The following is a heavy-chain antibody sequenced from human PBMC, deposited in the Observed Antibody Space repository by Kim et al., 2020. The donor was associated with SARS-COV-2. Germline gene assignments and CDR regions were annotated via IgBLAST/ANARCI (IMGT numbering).Heavy chain of an antibody. J-gene: IGHJ4*02. V-gene: IGHV4-59*01. Sequence: SETLSLTCTVSGGSISSYYWSWIRQPPGKGLEWIGYIYYSGSTNYNPSLKSRVTISVDTSKNQFSLKLSSVTAADTAVYYCARAEYRSSIDYWGQGTLVT. CDR2: IYYSGST. CDR3: ARAEYRSSIDY. CDR1: GGSISSYY. D-gene: IGHD6-6*01.